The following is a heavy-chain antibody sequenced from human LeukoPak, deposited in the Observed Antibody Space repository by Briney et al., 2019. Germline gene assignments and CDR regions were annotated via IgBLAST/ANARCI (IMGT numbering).Heavy chain of an antibody. J-gene: IGHJ5*02. CDR2: IYTSGST. CDR3: ARQLGQHWFDP. CDR1: GGSISSGSYY. Sequence: SETLSLTCTVSGGSISSGSYYWSWIRQPAGKGLEWIGRIYTSGSTNYNPSLKSRVTISVDTSKNQFSLKLSSVTAADTAVYYCARQLGQHWFDPWGQGTLVTVSS. D-gene: IGHD2-2*01. V-gene: IGHV4-61*02.